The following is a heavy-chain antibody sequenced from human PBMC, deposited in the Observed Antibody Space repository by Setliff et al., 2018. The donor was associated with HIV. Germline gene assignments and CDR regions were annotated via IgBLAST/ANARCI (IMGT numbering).Heavy chain of an antibody. Sequence: PSETLSLTCTVSGGSISSYYWSWIRQPPGKGLEWIGYIYTSGSTNYNPSLKSRVTISVDTSKNQFSLKLSSVTALDTAVYYCARKGSSSRSQEYYYDFWGQGTLVTVS. V-gene: IGHV4-4*09. CDR2: IYTSGST. CDR1: GGSISSYY. D-gene: IGHD6-13*01. J-gene: IGHJ4*02. CDR3: ARKGSSSRSQEYYYDF.